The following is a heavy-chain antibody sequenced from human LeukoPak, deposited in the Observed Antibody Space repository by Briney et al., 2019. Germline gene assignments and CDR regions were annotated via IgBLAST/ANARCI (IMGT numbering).Heavy chain of an antibody. CDR3: ARRRSGGAGWFDP. CDR2: IYYSGST. J-gene: IGHJ5*02. CDR1: GGSISSSSYY. Sequence: SETLSLTCTVSGGSISSSSYYWGWIRQPPGKGLEWIGSIYYSGSTYYNPSLKSRVTISVDTSKNQFSLKLSSVTAADTAVYYCARRRSGGAGWFDPWGQGTLVTVSS. V-gene: IGHV4-39*07. D-gene: IGHD2-15*01.